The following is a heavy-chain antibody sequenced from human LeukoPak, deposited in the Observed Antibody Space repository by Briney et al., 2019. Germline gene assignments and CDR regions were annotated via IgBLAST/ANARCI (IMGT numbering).Heavy chain of an antibody. CDR3: ARDSRQQLPH. CDR1: GFTFSNYA. CDR2: ISSSSTVI. D-gene: IGHD6-13*01. V-gene: IGHV3-48*01. J-gene: IGHJ4*02. Sequence: GGSLRLSCAAYGFTFSNYAMNWVRQASGKGLEWVSYISSSSTVIYYADSVKGRFNINRDNGKSSLYLQLSSLRAEDTAVYYCARDSRQQLPHWGQGTLVTVSS.